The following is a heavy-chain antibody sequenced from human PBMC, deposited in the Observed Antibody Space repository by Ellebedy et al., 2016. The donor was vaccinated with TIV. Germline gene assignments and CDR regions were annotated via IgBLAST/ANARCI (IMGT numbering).Heavy chain of an antibody. J-gene: IGHJ4*02. Sequence: ASVKVSCXASGYTFTGYYMHWVRQAPGQGLEWMGWINPNSGGTNYAQKFQGRVTMTRDTSISTAYMELSRLRSDDTAVYYCARARAVAGKAGFDYWGQGTLVTVSS. CDR3: ARARAVAGKAGFDY. CDR1: GYTFTGYY. CDR2: INPNSGGT. V-gene: IGHV1-2*02. D-gene: IGHD6-19*01.